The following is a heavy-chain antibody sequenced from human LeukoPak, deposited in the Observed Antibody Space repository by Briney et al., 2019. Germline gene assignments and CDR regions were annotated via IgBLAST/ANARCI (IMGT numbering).Heavy chain of an antibody. CDR3: ARDLGVAVAGGDY. D-gene: IGHD6-19*01. J-gene: IGHJ4*02. Sequence: VASVKVSCKASGYTFASYYMHWVRQAPGQGLEWMGIINPSGGSTSYAQKFQGRVTTTRDTSTSTVYMELSSLRSEDTAVYYCARDLGVAVAGGDYWGQGTLVTVSS. CDR2: INPSGGST. CDR1: GYTFASYY. V-gene: IGHV1-46*01.